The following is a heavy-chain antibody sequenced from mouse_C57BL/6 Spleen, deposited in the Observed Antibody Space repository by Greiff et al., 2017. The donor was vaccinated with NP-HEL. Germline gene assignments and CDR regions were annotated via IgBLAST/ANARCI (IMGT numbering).Heavy chain of an antibody. CDR1: GFTFSSYA. Sequence: EVKLVESGGGLVKPGGSLKLSCAASGFTFSSYAMSWVRQTPEKRLEWVATISDGGSYTYYPDNVKGRFTISRDNAKNNLYLQMSHLKSEDTAMYYCASSGPYFDYWGQGTTLTVSS. J-gene: IGHJ2*01. CDR2: ISDGGSYT. V-gene: IGHV5-4*03. CDR3: ASSGPYFDY. D-gene: IGHD1-3*01.